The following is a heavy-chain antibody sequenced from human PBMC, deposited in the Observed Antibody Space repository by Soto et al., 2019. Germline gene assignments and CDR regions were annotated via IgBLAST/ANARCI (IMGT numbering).Heavy chain of an antibody. Sequence: ASVKVSCKASGYTFTRSGISWVRQAPGQGPEWMGWISSYNGDANYAQTFQGRVTMTTDTSTSTAYMELRSLRSDDTAVYYCARDGVARYYCCGMDVWGQGTPGTGAS. J-gene: IGHJ6*02. CDR3: ARDGVARYYCCGMDV. D-gene: IGHD5-12*01. CDR1: GYTFTRSG. V-gene: IGHV1-18*01. CDR2: ISSYNGDA.